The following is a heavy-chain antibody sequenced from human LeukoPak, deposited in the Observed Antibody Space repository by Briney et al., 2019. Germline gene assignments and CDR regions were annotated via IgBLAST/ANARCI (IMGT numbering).Heavy chain of an antibody. V-gene: IGHV3-74*01. Sequence: GGSLRLSCAASGFTFSSYWMHWVRQAPGKGLVWVSRINSDESSTSYADSVKGRFTISRDNAKNTLYLQMNSLRAEDTAVYYCARDSLYDYDKYFDYWGQGTLVTVSS. CDR3: ARDSLYDYDKYFDY. D-gene: IGHD3-22*01. CDR1: GFTFSSYW. J-gene: IGHJ4*02. CDR2: INSDESST.